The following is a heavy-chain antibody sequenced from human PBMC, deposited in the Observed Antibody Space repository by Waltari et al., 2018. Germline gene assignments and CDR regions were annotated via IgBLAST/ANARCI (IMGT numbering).Heavy chain of an antibody. Sequence: QVQLVQSGAEVKKPGSSVKVSCKASGGTFSSYTISWVRQAPGQGLEWMGRIIPILGIANYAQKFQGRVTITADKSTSTAYMELSSLRSEDTAVYYCARERARGEQQLIAWGQGTLVTVSS. V-gene: IGHV1-69*08. J-gene: IGHJ5*02. D-gene: IGHD6-13*01. CDR1: GGTFSSYT. CDR2: IIPILGIA. CDR3: ARERARGEQQLIA.